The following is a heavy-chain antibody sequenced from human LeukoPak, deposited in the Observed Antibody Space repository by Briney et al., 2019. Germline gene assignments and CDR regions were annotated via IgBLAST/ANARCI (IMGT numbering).Heavy chain of an antibody. CDR2: IWYDGSNK. D-gene: IGHD3-3*01. V-gene: IGHV3-33*01. J-gene: IGHJ5*02. Sequence: GGSLRLSCAASGFTFSSYGMHWVRQAPGKGLEWVAVIWYDGSNKYYADSVKGRFTISRDNAKNSLYLQMNSLRAEDTAVYYCARVQSKSRDYDFWSGYYGAWGQGTLVTVSS. CDR1: GFTFSSYG. CDR3: ARVQSKSRDYDFWSGYYGA.